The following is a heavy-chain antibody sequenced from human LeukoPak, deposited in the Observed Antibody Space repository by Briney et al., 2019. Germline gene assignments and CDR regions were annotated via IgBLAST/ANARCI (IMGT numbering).Heavy chain of an antibody. CDR3: ARGLGSGYYND. CDR1: GFTVSTDY. J-gene: IGHJ4*02. Sequence: PGGSLRLSCAASGFTVSTDYMNWVRQAPGKGLEWVSVIYSGGSTYYADSVKDRFTISRDNSKNTLYLQMNSLRAEDTAVYYCARGLGSGYYNDWGQGTLVTVSS. CDR2: IYSGGST. D-gene: IGHD3-22*01. V-gene: IGHV3-66*01.